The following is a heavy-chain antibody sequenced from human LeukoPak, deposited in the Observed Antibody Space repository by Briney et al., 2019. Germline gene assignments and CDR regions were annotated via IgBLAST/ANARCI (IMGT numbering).Heavy chain of an antibody. D-gene: IGHD3-10*01. J-gene: IGHJ4*02. CDR1: GGSFSGYY. V-gene: IGHV4-34*01. Sequence: SETLSLTCAVYGGSFSGYYWSWIRQPPGKGLEWIGEINHSGSTNYNPSLKSRVTISVDTSKNQFSLKLSSVTAADTAVYYCARGSTRTYYYGSGTRSYFDYWGQGTLVTVSS. CDR3: ARGSTRTYYYGSGTRSYFDY. CDR2: INHSGST.